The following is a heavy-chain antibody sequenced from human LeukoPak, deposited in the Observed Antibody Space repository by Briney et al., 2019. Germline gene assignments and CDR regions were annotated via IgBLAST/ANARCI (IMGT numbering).Heavy chain of an antibody. V-gene: IGHV3-21*04. J-gene: IGHJ6*02. CDR1: GFTFSTYA. Sequence: GGSLRLSCAASGFTFSTYAMNWVRQAPGEGLKWVSCITGDSAYIYYADSVKGRFTISRDNAKNSLYLQMNSLRAEDTAVYYCASAGCGGDCRDYYYYGMDVWGQGATVTVSS. D-gene: IGHD2-21*02. CDR2: ITGDSAYI. CDR3: ASAGCGGDCRDYYYYGMDV.